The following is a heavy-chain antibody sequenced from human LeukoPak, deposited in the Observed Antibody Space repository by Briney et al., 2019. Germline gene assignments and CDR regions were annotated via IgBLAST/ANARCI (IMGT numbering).Heavy chain of an antibody. V-gene: IGHV3-20*04. D-gene: IGHD2-15*01. CDR1: GFTFDDYG. CDR2: INWNGGST. CDR3: AREVVVVVAATVPRRGYYYYMDV. J-gene: IGHJ6*03. Sequence: RPGGSLRLSCAASGFTFDDYGMSWVRQAPGKGLEWVSGINWNGGSTGYADSAKGRFTISRDNAKNSLYLQMNSLRAEDTALYYCAREVVVVVAATVPRRGYYYYMDVWGKGTTVTVSS.